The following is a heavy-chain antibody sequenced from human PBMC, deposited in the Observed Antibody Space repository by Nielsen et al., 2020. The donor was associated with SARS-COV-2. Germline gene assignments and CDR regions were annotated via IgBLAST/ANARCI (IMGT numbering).Heavy chain of an antibody. D-gene: IGHD3-22*01. CDR3: VRHLYYSYDGSGSSSFFDY. Sequence: GESLKISCQTSGYTFTTYWISWVRQMPGKGLEWMGKIDPSDSYTKYSPSFQGHVTISADNSITTAYLQWSGLEASDTAMYYCVRHLYYSYDGSGSSSFFDYWGQGTLVTVSS. CDR2: IDPSDSYT. CDR1: GYTFTTYW. J-gene: IGHJ4*02. V-gene: IGHV5-10-1*01.